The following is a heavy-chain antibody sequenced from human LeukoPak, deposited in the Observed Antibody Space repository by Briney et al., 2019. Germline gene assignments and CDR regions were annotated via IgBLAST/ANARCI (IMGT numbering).Heavy chain of an antibody. V-gene: IGHV3-30-3*01. Sequence: SCKASGYTFTGYYMHWVRQAPGKGLEWVAVISYDGSNKYYAGSVKGRFTISRDNSKNTLYLQMNSLRAEDTAVYYCARGPGLWFGELLYYFDYWGQGTLVTVSS. CDR2: ISYDGSNK. CDR3: ARGPGLWFGELLYYFDY. CDR1: GYTFTGYY. D-gene: IGHD3-10*01. J-gene: IGHJ4*02.